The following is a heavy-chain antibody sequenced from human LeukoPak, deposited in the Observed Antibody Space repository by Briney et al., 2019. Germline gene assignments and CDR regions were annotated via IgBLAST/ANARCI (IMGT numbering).Heavy chain of an antibody. Sequence: PGGSLRLSCAASGFTFSSYSMNWVRQAPGKGLEWVSFISSSSSYIYYAYSVKGRFTISRNYAKKSLYPIRSKMTAEDTAVYYCARAGGRRAPRQPPGPTTAIFDYWGQGTLVTVSS. CDR3: ARAGGRRAPRQPPGPTTAIFDY. J-gene: IGHJ4*02. V-gene: IGHV3-21*01. CDR1: GFTFSSYS. D-gene: IGHD1-14*01. CDR2: ISSSSSYI.